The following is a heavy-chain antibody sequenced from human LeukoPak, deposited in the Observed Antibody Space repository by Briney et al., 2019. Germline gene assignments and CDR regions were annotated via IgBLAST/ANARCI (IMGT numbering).Heavy chain of an antibody. Sequence: SETLSLTCTVSGGSISSSSYYWGWLRQPPGKGLEWIGSIYYSGSTYYNPSLKSRVTISVDTSKNQFSLKLSSVTAADTAVYYCARQRGDGYNSYDAFDIWGQGTMVTVSS. D-gene: IGHD5-24*01. CDR2: IYYSGST. V-gene: IGHV4-39*01. CDR1: GGSISSSSYY. CDR3: ARQRGDGYNSYDAFDI. J-gene: IGHJ3*02.